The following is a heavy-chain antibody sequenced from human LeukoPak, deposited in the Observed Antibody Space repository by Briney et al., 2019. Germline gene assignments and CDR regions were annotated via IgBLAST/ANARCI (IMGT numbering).Heavy chain of an antibody. CDR3: ARTSIAAADDY. CDR2: IYYSGST. J-gene: IGHJ4*02. Sequence: PSETLSLTCTVSGGSISSYYWSWIRQPPGKGLEWIGYIYYSGSTNYNPSLKSRVTISVDTSKNQFSLKLSSVTAADTAVYYCARTSIAAADDYWGQGTLVTVSS. CDR1: GGSISSYY. V-gene: IGHV4-59*01. D-gene: IGHD6-13*01.